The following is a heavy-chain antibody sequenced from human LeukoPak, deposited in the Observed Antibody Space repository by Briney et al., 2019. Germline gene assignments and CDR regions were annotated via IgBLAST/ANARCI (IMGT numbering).Heavy chain of an antibody. J-gene: IGHJ6*04. CDR1: GSTFSSSA. D-gene: IGHD3-10*02. V-gene: IGHV3-23*01. Sequence: GGSLRLSCAASGSTFSSSAMSWVRQAPGKGLEWVSTISGSDSSTHYADSVKGRFTISRDNAKNSLYLQMNSLRAEDTAVYYCAELGITMIGGVWGKGTTVTISS. CDR3: AELGITMIGGV. CDR2: ISGSDSST.